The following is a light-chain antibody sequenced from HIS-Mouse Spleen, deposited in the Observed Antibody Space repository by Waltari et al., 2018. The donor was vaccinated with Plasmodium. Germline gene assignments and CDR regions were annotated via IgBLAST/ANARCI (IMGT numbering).Light chain of an antibody. Sequence: SSELTQDPAVSVALGQTVRIPCQGNSLTSYSETWSQQKPGQAPVLVIYGKNNRPSGIPDRFSGSSSGNTASLTITGAQAEDEADYYCNSRDSSGNHLGVVFGGGTKLTVL. CDR2: GKN. CDR1: SLTSYS. J-gene: IGLJ2*01. V-gene: IGLV3-19*01. CDR3: NSRDSSGNHLGVV.